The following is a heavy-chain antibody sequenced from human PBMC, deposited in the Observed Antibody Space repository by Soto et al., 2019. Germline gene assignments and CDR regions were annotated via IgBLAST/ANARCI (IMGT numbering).Heavy chain of an antibody. Sequence: QVQLVESGGGVVQPGRSLRLSCAASGFTFSSYGMHWVRQAPGKGLEWVAVISYDGSNKYYADSVKGRFTISRDNSKNTLYLQMNSQRAEDTAVYYCAKVPRGNLRFGETSPLYYYYGMDVWGQGTTLTVSS. V-gene: IGHV3-30*18. J-gene: IGHJ6*02. CDR1: GFTFSSYG. CDR2: ISYDGSNK. CDR3: AKVPRGNLRFGETSPLYYYYGMDV. D-gene: IGHD3-10*01.